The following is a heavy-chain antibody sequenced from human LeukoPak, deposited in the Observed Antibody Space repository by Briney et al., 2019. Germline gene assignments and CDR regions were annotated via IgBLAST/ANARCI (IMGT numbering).Heavy chain of an antibody. J-gene: IGHJ4*02. CDR1: GGSIRSYY. D-gene: IGHD6-13*01. CDR3: ARAAYGSTYLFDS. CDR2: IYYSGST. Sequence: SETLSLTCTVSGGSIRSYYWSWIRQPPGKGLEWIAYIYYSGSTNYNPSLKSRVTISVDTSKNQFSLKMTSVTAADTAIYYCARAAYGSTYLFDSWGQGTLVTVSS. V-gene: IGHV4-59*01.